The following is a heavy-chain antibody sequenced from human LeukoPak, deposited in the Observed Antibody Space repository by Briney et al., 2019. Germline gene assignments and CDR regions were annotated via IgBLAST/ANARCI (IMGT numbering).Heavy chain of an antibody. Sequence: ASVKVSCKASGYTFTGYYMHWVRQAPGQGLEWMGRINLNSGGTNYAQKFQGRVTMSRDTSISTAYMELTRLRSDDTAVYYCAAGGSSSSSDEFFQHWGQGTLVTVSS. CDR3: AAGGSSSSSDEFFQH. J-gene: IGHJ1*01. CDR2: INLNSGGT. D-gene: IGHD6-6*01. CDR1: GYTFTGYY. V-gene: IGHV1-2*06.